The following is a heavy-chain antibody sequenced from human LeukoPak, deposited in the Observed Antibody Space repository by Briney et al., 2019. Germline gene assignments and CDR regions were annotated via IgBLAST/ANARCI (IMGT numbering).Heavy chain of an antibody. V-gene: IGHV1-69*13. D-gene: IGHD3-22*01. Sequence: SVTVSCTASGGTFSSYAISWVRQAPGQGLEWMGGIIPIFGTANYAQKFQGRVTITADETTSTAYMELSSLRSEDTAVYYCASSYYDSSGYYPSDYWGQGTLVTVSS. CDR3: ASSYYDSSGYYPSDY. CDR1: GGTFSSYA. J-gene: IGHJ4*02. CDR2: IIPIFGTA.